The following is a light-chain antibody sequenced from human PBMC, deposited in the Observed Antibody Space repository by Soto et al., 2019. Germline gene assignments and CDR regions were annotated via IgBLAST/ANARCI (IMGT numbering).Light chain of an antibody. Sequence: TLSVSAGERATLSCWASQSVSSNLAWYQQKPGQAPRLLIYGASTRATGIPARFSGSGSGTDFTLSISSLQSEDFAVYYCQQYTNWPRTFGQGTKVDIK. CDR2: GAS. J-gene: IGKJ1*01. CDR1: QSVSSN. CDR3: QQYTNWPRT. V-gene: IGKV3-15*01.